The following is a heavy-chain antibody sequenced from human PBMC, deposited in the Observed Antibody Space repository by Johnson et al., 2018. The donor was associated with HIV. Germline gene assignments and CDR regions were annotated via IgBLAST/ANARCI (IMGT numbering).Heavy chain of an antibody. D-gene: IGHD3-22*01. V-gene: IGHV3-66*01. Sequence: VQLVESGGGLVQPGGSLRLSCAASGFTFSSYAMSWVRQAPGKGLEWVSVIYSGGSTYYADSVKGRFTISRDNSKNTLYLQMNSLRAEDTAVYYCARGITMIPDAFDIWGQGTMVTVSS. CDR3: ARGITMIPDAFDI. CDR1: GFTFSSYA. CDR2: IYSGGST. J-gene: IGHJ3*02.